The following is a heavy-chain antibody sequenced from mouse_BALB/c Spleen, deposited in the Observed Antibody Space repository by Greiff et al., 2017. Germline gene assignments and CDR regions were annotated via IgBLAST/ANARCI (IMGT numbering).Heavy chain of an antibody. D-gene: IGHD2-1*01. V-gene: IGHV1-9*01. Sequence: VQLQQSGAELMKPGASVKISCKATGYTFSSYWIEWVKQRPGHGLEWIGEILPGSGSTNYNEKFKGKATFTADTSSNTAYMQLSSLTSEDSAVYYCARSGYGNYVDYWGQGTTLTVSS. CDR1: GYTFSSYW. J-gene: IGHJ2*01. CDR3: ARSGYGNYVDY. CDR2: ILPGSGST.